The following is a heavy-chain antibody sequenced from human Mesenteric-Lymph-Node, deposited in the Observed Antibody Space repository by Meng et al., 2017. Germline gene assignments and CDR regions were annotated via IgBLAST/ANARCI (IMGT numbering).Heavy chain of an antibody. V-gene: IGHV4-4*02. D-gene: IGHD1-26*01. J-gene: IGHJ4*02. Sequence: VPLQESGPGLVKPSGTLSLTCAVSGGSISSSNWWSWVRQPPGKGLEWIGEIYHSGSTYYNPSLKSRVSISGDTSNKQFSLKLTSVTAADTAVYYCARSPYSGSALPFFDYWGQGSLVTVSS. CDR3: ARSPYSGSALPFFDY. CDR2: IYHSGST. CDR1: GGSISSSNW.